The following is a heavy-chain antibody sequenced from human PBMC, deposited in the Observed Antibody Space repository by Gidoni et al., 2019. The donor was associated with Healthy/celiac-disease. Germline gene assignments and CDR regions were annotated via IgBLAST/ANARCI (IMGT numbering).Heavy chain of an antibody. Sequence: EVQLVQSGDEVTKPGESLKISCKGSGYSFTSYWIGWVRQMPGKGLGWLGIIYPGYSATGYSPSFQGQVTISADKSISTAYLQWSSLKASDTAMYYCARGSYYYPFDYWGQGTLVTVSS. CDR3: ARGSYYYPFDY. J-gene: IGHJ4*02. CDR2: IYPGYSAT. V-gene: IGHV5-51*01. D-gene: IGHD1-26*01. CDR1: GYSFTSYW.